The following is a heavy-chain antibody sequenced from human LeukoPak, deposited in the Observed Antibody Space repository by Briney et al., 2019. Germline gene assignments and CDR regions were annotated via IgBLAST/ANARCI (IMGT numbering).Heavy chain of an antibody. CDR1: GFTFSEYY. Sequence: PGGSVRLSCTASGFTFSEYYMSWIRQAPGKGLEWVSYISSSGDTIYYADSVKGRFTISRDNAKNSLYLQMNSLRAEDTAVYYCARVSFWGQGTMVTVSS. V-gene: IGHV3-11*01. CDR3: ARVSF. CDR2: ISSSGDTI. J-gene: IGHJ3*01.